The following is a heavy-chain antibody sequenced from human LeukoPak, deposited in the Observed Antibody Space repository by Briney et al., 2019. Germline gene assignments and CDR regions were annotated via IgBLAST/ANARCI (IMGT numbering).Heavy chain of an antibody. V-gene: IGHV3-23*01. CDR2: IRNSDGMT. Sequence: GQSLRLSCDASGFSFNTYTMYWVRQAPGQGLEWVSGIRNSDGMTYYADSVRGRFTISTDNSKNTLYLQMNSLRAEDTALYYCAKTDCTSPSCYIGWFDPWGQGTLVTVSS. D-gene: IGHD2-2*02. J-gene: IGHJ5*02. CDR3: AKTDCTSPSCYIGWFDP. CDR1: GFSFNTYT.